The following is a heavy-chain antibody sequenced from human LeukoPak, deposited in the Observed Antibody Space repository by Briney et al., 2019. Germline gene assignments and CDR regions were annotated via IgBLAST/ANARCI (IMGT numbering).Heavy chain of an antibody. CDR2: IYHSGST. Sequence: PSETLSLTCAVSGGSISSGGYSWSWIRQPPGKGLEWIGYIYHSGSTYYNPSLKSRVTISVDTSKNQFSLKLSSVTAADTAVYYCASGIAAADANWFDPWGQGTLVTVSS. D-gene: IGHD6-13*01. V-gene: IGHV4-30-2*01. CDR3: ASGIAAADANWFDP. J-gene: IGHJ5*02. CDR1: GGSISSGGYS.